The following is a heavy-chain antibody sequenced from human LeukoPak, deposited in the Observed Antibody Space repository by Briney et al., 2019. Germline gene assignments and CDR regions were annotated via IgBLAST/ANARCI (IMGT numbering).Heavy chain of an antibody. CDR3: VRGMNDAFDI. V-gene: IGHV3-74*01. CDR2: ITTDGSAT. CDR1: GYTFSSYW. Sequence: GGSLRLSCAASGYTFSSYWMHWVRQAPGKGPVWVSYITTDGSATAYADSVKGRFTISRDNAENTLYLQMNSLRAEDTAVYYCVRGMNDAFDIWGQGTMVTVSS. J-gene: IGHJ3*02.